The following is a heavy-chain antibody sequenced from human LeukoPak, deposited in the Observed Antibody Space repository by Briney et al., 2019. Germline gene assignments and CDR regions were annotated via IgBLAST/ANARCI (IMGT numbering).Heavy chain of an antibody. V-gene: IGHV3-23*01. J-gene: IGHJ4*02. CDR3: ARTYCGGDCYLDY. CDR1: GFTFSSYG. D-gene: IGHD2-21*02. CDR2: ISGSGGST. Sequence: PGGSLRLSCAASGFTFSSYGMSWVRQAPGKGLEWVSAISGSGGSTYYADSVKGRFTISRDNSKNTLYLQMNSLRAEDTAVYYCARTYCGGDCYLDYWGQGTLVTVSS.